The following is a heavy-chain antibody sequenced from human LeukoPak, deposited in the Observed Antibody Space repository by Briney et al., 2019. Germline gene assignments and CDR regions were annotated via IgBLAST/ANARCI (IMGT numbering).Heavy chain of an antibody. Sequence: PGGSLRLSCAASRFTFSGYAMYWVRQAPGKGLEWVSCIDASGVNTYYADSVKGRFTISRDNSNNTLYLQMNSLRAEDTAVYYCAKGSGSGLYGWFDPLGQGTLVTGPS. V-gene: IGHV3-23*01. D-gene: IGHD6-19*01. CDR2: IDASGVNT. CDR3: AKGSGSGLYGWFDP. CDR1: RFTFSGYA. J-gene: IGHJ5*02.